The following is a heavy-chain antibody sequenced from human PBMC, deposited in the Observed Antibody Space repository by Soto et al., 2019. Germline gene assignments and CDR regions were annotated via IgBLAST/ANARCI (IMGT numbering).Heavy chain of an antibody. V-gene: IGHV1-24*01. Sequence: ASVKVSYKVSGYTLTELSMHWVRQAPGKGLEWMGGFDPEDGETIYAQKFQGRVTMTEDTSTDTAYMELSSLRSEDTAVYYCATVFSYYDSSGYYFDYWGQGTLVTVSS. CDR2: FDPEDGET. J-gene: IGHJ4*02. D-gene: IGHD3-22*01. CDR3: ATVFSYYDSSGYYFDY. CDR1: GYTLTELS.